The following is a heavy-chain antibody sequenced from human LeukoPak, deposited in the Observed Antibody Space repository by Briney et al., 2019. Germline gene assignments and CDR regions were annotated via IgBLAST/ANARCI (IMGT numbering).Heavy chain of an antibody. Sequence: ASVKVSCKISGNTLHTPAITWVRQAPGEGLEWMGWSSLANGNTNYAQKPQGRVTMTIDKSTTTAYMELSRLRSDDTAVYYCAKDTGGGDAFDIWGQGTMVTVSS. CDR1: GNTLHTPA. CDR2: SSLANGNT. J-gene: IGHJ3*02. D-gene: IGHD3-16*01. V-gene: IGHV1-18*01. CDR3: AKDTGGGDAFDI.